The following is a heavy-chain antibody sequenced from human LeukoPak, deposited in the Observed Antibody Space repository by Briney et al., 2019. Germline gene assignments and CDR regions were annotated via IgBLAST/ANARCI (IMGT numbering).Heavy chain of an antibody. CDR2: IYYSGST. D-gene: IGHD3-10*01. CDR1: GGSISSYY. J-gene: IGHJ4*02. CDR3: ARGLGSGIFF. Sequence: PSETLSLTCTVSGGSISSYYWSWIRQPPRKGLEWIGYIYYSGSTNYNPSLKSRVTISVDTSKNQFSLKLSSVTAADTAVYYCARGLGSGIFFWGQGTLVTVSS. V-gene: IGHV4-59*08.